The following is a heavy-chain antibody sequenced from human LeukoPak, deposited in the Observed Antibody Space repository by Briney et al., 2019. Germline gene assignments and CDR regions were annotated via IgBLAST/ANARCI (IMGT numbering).Heavy chain of an antibody. J-gene: IGHJ4*02. Sequence: SETLSLTCTVSGGSISSSSYYWGWIRQPPGKGLEWIGNIYYSGSTYYNPSLKSRVTISVDTSKNQFSLRLRSVTAADTAVYNSASGYDNSGYYYVPDYWGQGTLVTVSS. D-gene: IGHD3-22*01. CDR1: GGSISSSSYY. CDR3: ASGYDNSGYYYVPDY. CDR2: IYYSGST. V-gene: IGHV4-39*01.